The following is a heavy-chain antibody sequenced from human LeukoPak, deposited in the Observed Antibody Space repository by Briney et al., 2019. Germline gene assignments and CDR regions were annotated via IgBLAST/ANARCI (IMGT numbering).Heavy chain of an antibody. D-gene: IGHD6-6*01. J-gene: IGHJ4*02. Sequence: GGSLRLSCTASGFSFSGHWMHWARQLPGKGLVWVSRISPTGSTTSYADSVKGRFTVSRDNAKNTLYLQVNNLRAEDMAVYYCARGPNSNWSGLDFWGQGTLLTVSS. CDR1: GFSFSGHW. V-gene: IGHV3-74*01. CDR2: ISPTGSTT. CDR3: ARGPNSNWSGLDF.